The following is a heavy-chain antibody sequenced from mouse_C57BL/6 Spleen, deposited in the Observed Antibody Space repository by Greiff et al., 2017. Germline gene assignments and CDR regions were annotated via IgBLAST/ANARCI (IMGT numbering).Heavy chain of an antibody. J-gene: IGHJ1*03. CDR3: ARGNGDLRAYWYVDV. CDR2: IDPSDSET. V-gene: IGHV1-52*01. CDR1: GYTFTSYW. D-gene: IGHD2-13*01. Sequence: QVQLQQPGAELVRPGSSVKLSCKASGYTFTSYWMHWVKQRPIQGLEWIGNIDPSDSETHYNQKFKDKATLTVDKSSSTAYMQLSSLTSEDSAVYYGARGNGDLRAYWYVDVWGTGTTVTVSS.